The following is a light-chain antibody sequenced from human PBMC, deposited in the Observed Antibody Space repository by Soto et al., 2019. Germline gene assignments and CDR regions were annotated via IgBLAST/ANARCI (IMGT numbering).Light chain of an antibody. V-gene: IGKV3-20*01. CDR1: QSVSSSY. CDR2: GAS. CDR3: QQYRSSPPMYT. Sequence: EIVLTQSPGTLSLSPGERATFSCRASQSVSSSYLAWYQQKPGQAPRLLIYGASSRATGIPDRFSGSGSGTDFTLTISRLEPEDFAVYYCQQYRSSPPMYTFGQGTKLEIK. J-gene: IGKJ2*01.